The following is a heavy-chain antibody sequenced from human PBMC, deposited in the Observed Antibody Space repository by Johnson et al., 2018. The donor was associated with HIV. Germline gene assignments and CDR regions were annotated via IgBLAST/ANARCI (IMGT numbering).Heavy chain of an antibody. J-gene: IGHJ3*02. CDR3: ARDGGYSSSWYKYAFDI. D-gene: IGHD6-13*01. V-gene: IGHV3-30*04. Sequence: QVQLVESGGGVVQPGRSLRLSCAASGFTFSSYAMHWVRQAPGKGLAWVAVISYDGSNKYYADSVKGRFTISRDNSKNTLYLQMNSLRAEDTAVYYCARDGGYSSSWYKYAFDIWGQGTMVTVSS. CDR2: ISYDGSNK. CDR1: GFTFSSYA.